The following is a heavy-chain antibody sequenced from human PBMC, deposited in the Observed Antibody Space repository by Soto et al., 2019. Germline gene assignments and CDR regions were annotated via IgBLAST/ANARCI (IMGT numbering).Heavy chain of an antibody. CDR2: IHYSGST. V-gene: IGHV4-61*08. D-gene: IGHD3-10*01. CDR1: GDSVSSGGYY. CDR3: ARGPTYYGSARVLVGFDT. Sequence: SATLSLTCIFSGDSVSSGGYYWSWIRQPPGKGLEWIGYIHYSGSTNYNPSLKSRVTISLDTSKNQFSLKLSSVNADNKAVYYSARGPTYYGSARVLVGFDTWCQGTMVT. J-gene: IGHJ5*02.